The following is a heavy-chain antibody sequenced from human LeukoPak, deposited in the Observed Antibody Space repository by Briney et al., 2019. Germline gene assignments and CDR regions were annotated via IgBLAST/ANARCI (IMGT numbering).Heavy chain of an antibody. CDR3: ARDSVPVKKAVADRPSHFDY. CDR2: IVPTFSIP. V-gene: IGHV1-69*04. D-gene: IGHD6-19*01. Sequence: SVKVSCKASGGSFSTYAINWVRQAPGQGLEWMGRIVPTFSIPNYAQKFQGRVTIIADKSTSTAYMELSSLRSEDTAVYYCARDSVPVKKAVADRPSHFDYWGQGTLVTVSS. J-gene: IGHJ4*02. CDR1: GGSFSTYA.